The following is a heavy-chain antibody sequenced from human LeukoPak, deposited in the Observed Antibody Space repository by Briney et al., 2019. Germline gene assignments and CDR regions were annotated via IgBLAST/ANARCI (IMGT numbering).Heavy chain of an antibody. CDR1: GGSFSGYY. D-gene: IGHD3-22*01. Sequence: SETPSLTCAVYGGSFSGYYWSWIRQPPGKGLEWIGEINHSGSTNYNPSLKSRVTISVDTSKNQFSLKLSSVTAADTAVYYCARFNKITMIVVPWGQGTLVTVSS. V-gene: IGHV4-34*01. CDR3: ARFNKITMIVVP. J-gene: IGHJ4*02. CDR2: INHSGST.